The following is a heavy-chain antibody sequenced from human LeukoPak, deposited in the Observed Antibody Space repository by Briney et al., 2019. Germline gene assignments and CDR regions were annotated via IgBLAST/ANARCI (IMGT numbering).Heavy chain of an antibody. CDR1: GFTFSSYW. J-gene: IGHJ4*02. CDR3: ATYKNQLRTVYFDY. D-gene: IGHD1-1*01. Sequence: GGSLRLSCAASGFTFSSYWMSWVRQAPGKGLEWVANIKQDGSDKNYVGSVKGRFTISKDNAKNLLSLEMNGLRAEDTAVYYCATYKNQLRTVYFDYWGQGTLVTVSS. V-gene: IGHV3-7*02. CDR2: IKQDGSDK.